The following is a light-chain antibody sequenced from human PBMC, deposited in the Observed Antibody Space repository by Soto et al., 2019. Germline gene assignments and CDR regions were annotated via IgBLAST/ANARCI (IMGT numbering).Light chain of an antibody. V-gene: IGLV2-14*01. CDR2: EVT. Sequence: QSALTQPASVSGSPGQSITISCTGTSSDVGGYHYVSWYQQHPGKVPKLMIYEVTHRPAGISDRLSASKSGNTASLTISGLQAEDEADYYCNSLRVDHLYVFGTGTKLTVL. CDR3: NSLRVDHLYV. J-gene: IGLJ1*01. CDR1: SSDVGGYHY.